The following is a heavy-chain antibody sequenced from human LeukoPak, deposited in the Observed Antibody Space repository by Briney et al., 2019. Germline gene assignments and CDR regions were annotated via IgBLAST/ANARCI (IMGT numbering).Heavy chain of an antibody. CDR2: INHSGST. CDR1: GGSFSGYY. D-gene: IGHD6-25*01. Sequence: PSETLSLTCAVYGGSFSGYYWSWIRQPPGKGLEWIGEINHSGSTNYNPSLKSRVTISVDTSKNQFSLKLSSVTAADTAVYYCARVRGFASRYSSGWRYFDYWGQGTLVTVSS. J-gene: IGHJ4*02. CDR3: ARVRGFASRYSSGWRYFDY. V-gene: IGHV4-34*01.